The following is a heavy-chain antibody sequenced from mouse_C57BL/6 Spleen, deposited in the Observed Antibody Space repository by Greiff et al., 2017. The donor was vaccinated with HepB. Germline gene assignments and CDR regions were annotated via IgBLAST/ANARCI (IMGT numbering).Heavy chain of an antibody. Sequence: QVQLQQSGPELVMPGASVKLSCKASGYSFTSYCMHWVKQSPGQGLEWIGEIHPSSIDTTYNQKFNGKSTLTVDKSSSTAYMQLSILTSEDSAVYYCARSSLRDYNYSDYWGQGTTLTVSS. CDR3: ARSSLRDYNYSDY. D-gene: IGHD1-1*01. J-gene: IGHJ2*01. CDR2: IHPSSIDT. CDR1: GYSFTSYC. V-gene: IGHV1-69*01.